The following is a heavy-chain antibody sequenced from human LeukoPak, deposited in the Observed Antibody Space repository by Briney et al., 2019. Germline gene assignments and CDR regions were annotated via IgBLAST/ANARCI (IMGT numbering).Heavy chain of an antibody. D-gene: IGHD3-9*01. V-gene: IGHV4-4*07. Sequence: SETLSLTCTVSGGSISSYYWSWIRQPAGKGLEWIGRIYTSGSTNYNPSLKSRVTMSVDTSKNQFSLKLSSVTAADTAVYYCAREAGGYDILTGHAYFDYWGQGTLVTVSS. CDR1: GGSISSYY. CDR3: AREAGGYDILTGHAYFDY. CDR2: IYTSGST. J-gene: IGHJ4*02.